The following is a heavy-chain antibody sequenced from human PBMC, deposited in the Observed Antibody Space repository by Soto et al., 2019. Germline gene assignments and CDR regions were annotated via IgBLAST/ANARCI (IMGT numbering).Heavy chain of an antibody. D-gene: IGHD5-18*01. CDR1: GGTFSRSG. CDR3: ARCPQPPDTADPYAVDV. J-gene: IGHJ6*01. V-gene: IGHV1-69*18. Sequence: QVQLVQSGTEVKKPGASVKVSCKASGGTFSRSGFHWVRQAPGQGLEWMGMIVPSVDTTNYAQKFQATVTLSADQFTSTVYMELRSLRSQDTAVYYCARCPQPPDTADPYAVDVWGQGTRVIVSS. CDR2: IVPSVDTT.